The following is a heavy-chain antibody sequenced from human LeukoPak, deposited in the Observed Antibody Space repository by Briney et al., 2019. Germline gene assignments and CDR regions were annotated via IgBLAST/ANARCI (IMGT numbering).Heavy chain of an antibody. J-gene: IGHJ4*02. CDR3: AKASFDSSGYFDY. V-gene: IGHV3-23*01. Sequence: PGGSLRLSCAASGFTFSSYAMSWVRQAPGKGLEWVSAISGSGGSTHYADSVKGRFTISRDNSKNTLYLQMNSLRAEDTAVYYCAKASFDSSGYFDYWGQGTLVTVSS. CDR1: GFTFSSYA. CDR2: ISGSGGST. D-gene: IGHD3-22*01.